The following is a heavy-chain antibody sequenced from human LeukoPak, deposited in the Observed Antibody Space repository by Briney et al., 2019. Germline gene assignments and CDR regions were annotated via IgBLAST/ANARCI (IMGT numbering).Heavy chain of an antibody. CDR1: GFTFSSYD. D-gene: IGHD6-19*01. CDR3: ARDRSSGPMGAFDI. Sequence: GGSLRLSCAASGFTFSSYDMHWVRQAPGKGLEWVSAIGTAGDTYYPGSVKGRFTISRENAKNSLYLQMNSLRAEDTAVYYCARDRSSGPMGAFDIWGQGTMVTVSS. V-gene: IGHV3-13*01. J-gene: IGHJ3*02. CDR2: IGTAGDT.